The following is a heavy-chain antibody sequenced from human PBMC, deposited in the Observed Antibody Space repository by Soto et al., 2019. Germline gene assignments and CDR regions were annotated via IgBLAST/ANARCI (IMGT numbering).Heavy chain of an antibody. Sequence: ASVKVSCKASGGTFSSYAISWVRQAPGQGLEWMGGIIPIFGTANYAQKFQGRVTITADESTSTAYMELSSLRSEDTAVYYCARDRDGYNCMDVWGQGTTVTVSS. D-gene: IGHD5-12*01. CDR3: ARDRDGYNCMDV. CDR2: IIPIFGTA. V-gene: IGHV1-69*13. J-gene: IGHJ6*02. CDR1: GGTFSSYA.